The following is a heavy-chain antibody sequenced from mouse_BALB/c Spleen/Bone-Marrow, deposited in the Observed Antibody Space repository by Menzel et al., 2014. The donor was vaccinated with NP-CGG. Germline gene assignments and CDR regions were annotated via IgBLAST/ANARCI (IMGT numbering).Heavy chain of an antibody. J-gene: IGHJ3*01. Sequence: EVKLQESGGGLVQPGGSLKLSCAASGFDFSRYWMSWVRQAPGKGLEWIGEINPDSSTINYTPSLKDKFIIPRDNAKNTLYLQMSKVRSEDTALYYCARPLYDGYYVWFAYWGQGTLVTVSA. CDR1: GFDFSRYW. CDR3: ARPLYDGYYVWFAY. D-gene: IGHD2-3*01. CDR2: INPDSSTI. V-gene: IGHV4-1*02.